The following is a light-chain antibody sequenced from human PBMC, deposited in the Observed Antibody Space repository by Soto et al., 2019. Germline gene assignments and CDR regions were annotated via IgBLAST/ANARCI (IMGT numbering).Light chain of an antibody. V-gene: IGLV2-23*01. CDR1: SSDVGSYRL. Sequence: SALTQPASVSGSPGQSITISCTGTSSDVGSYRLVSWYQQHPGKAPKLMIYEGSKRPSGVSNRFSGSKSGNTASLTISGLHAEDEADYYCCSYAGSSTRVVFGGGTKVTVL. J-gene: IGLJ2*01. CDR2: EGS. CDR3: CSYAGSSTRVV.